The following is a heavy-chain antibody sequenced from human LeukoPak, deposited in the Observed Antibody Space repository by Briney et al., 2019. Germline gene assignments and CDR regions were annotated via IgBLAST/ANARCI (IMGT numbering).Heavy chain of an antibody. D-gene: IGHD3-10*01. J-gene: IGHJ4*02. CDR1: GFTFSDYA. V-gene: IGHV3-23*01. CDR2: IIASGRDT. CDR3: AKDRYYYGLGYYFDY. Sequence: PGGSLRLSCAASGFTFSDYAMNWVRQAPGKGLEWVSGIIASGRDTYYADSVKGRFTISRDTSKNTLYLQMSSLRAEDTAVYYCAKDRYYYGLGYYFDYWGQGALVTVSS.